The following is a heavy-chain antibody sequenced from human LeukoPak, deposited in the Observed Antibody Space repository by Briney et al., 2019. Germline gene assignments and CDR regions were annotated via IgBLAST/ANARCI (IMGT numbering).Heavy chain of an antibody. CDR3: ARGSISIAAAGPPDDY. D-gene: IGHD6-13*01. CDR1: GFTFSSYS. V-gene: IGHV3-21*01. CDR2: ISSSSSYI. J-gene: IGHJ4*02. Sequence: PGGSLRLSCAASGFTFSSYSMNWVRQAPGRGLEWVSSISSSSSYIYYADSVKGRFTISRDNAKNSLYLQMNSLRAEDTAVYYCARGSISIAAAGPPDDYWGRGTLSPSPQ.